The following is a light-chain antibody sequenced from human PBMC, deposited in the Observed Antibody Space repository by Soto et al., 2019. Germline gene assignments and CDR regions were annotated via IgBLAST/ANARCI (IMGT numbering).Light chain of an antibody. J-gene: IGLJ1*01. CDR3: AAWDASLSGHV. Sequence: QSVLTQSPTASGTTGQRVTVSCYGSSSNIGSYPVYWYQQLPGTAPKLLINSDDQRPSGVPDRFSASKSGTSAFLAISGLRSEDEADYYCAAWDASLSGHVFGAGTKVTVL. V-gene: IGLV1-47*02. CDR1: SSNIGSYP. CDR2: SDD.